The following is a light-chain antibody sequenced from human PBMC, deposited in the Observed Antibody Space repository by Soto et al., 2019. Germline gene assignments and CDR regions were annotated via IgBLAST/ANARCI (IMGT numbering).Light chain of an antibody. CDR1: QNVYNN. CDR3: QQCRNWPLT. CDR2: DAS. J-gene: IGKJ4*01. V-gene: IGKV3-15*01. Sequence: EIVMTQSPATLSVSPGEGATLSCKASQNVYNNLAWYQQRPGQPPRLLIYDASTRATGISGRFSGSGYGTEFTPTISSLQSEYFAVYFCQQCRNWPLTFGGRTKVEIK.